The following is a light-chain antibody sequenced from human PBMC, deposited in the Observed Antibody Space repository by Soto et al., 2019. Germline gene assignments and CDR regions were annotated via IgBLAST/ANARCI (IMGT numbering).Light chain of an antibody. Sequence: QSLFNESASLSGSPGQSIAISCTGTSSDVGGYNYVSWYQQHPGKAPKLMIYEVTNRPSGVSNRFSGSKSGNTASLTISGLQAEDEADYYCSSYTSRSTLVFGTGPKVTVL. CDR3: SSYTSRSTLV. CDR1: SSDVGGYNY. J-gene: IGLJ1*01. V-gene: IGLV2-14*01. CDR2: EVT.